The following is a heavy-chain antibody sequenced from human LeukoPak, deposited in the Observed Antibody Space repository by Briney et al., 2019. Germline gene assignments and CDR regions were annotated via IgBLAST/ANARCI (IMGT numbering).Heavy chain of an antibody. CDR3: ARGGLLWFGELWGDY. CDR1: GFTFSSYA. J-gene: IGHJ4*02. V-gene: IGHV3-30*04. Sequence: PGSSLRLSCPASGFTFSSYAMHWVRPAPGKGLAWVAVIANDGSNKYYADSVKGRFTISRDNSKNTLYLQMNSLRAEDTAVYYCARGGLLWFGELWGDYWGQGTLVTVSS. D-gene: IGHD3-10*01. CDR2: IANDGSNK.